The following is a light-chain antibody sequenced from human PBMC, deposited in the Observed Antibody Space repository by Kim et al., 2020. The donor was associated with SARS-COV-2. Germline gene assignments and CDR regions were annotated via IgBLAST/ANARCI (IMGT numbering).Light chain of an antibody. J-gene: IGLJ2*01. Sequence: GQTVRTTCHVHSLRNYLSNCYQLNPGPAPILVIYGKNTRPSGFPDRFSASSSVTTASLTITGTRAGDESDHSGNSRDSINNVLFGGGTRLPVL. V-gene: IGLV3-19*01. CDR3: NSRDSINNVL. CDR2: GKN. CDR1: SLRNYL.